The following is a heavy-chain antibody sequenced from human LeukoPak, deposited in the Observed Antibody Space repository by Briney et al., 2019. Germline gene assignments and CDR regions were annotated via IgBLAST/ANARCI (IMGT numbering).Heavy chain of an antibody. CDR2: ISASSSNT. J-gene: IGHJ4*02. V-gene: IGHV3-23*01. CDR3: AKGNTYYYDTSGYYSYFDY. CDR1: GFTFSSYS. D-gene: IGHD3-22*01. Sequence: PGGSLRLSCAASGFTFSSYSMNWVRQAPGKGLEWVSAISASSSNTYDADSVKGRFTISRDNSKNTLYLQMNSLRAEDTAVYYCAKGNTYYYDTSGYYSYFDYWGQGTLVTVSS.